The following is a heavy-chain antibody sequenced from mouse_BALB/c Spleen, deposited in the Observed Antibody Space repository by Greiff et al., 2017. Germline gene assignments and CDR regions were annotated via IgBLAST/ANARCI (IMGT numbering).Heavy chain of an antibody. V-gene: IGHV5-9-4*01. D-gene: IGHD3-2*01. CDR1: GFTFSSYA. CDR3: AKTSRQRGFAY. CDR2: ISSGGSYT. J-gene: IGHJ3*01. Sequence: EVQGVESGGGLVKPGGSLKLSCAASGFTFSSYAMSWVRQSPEKRLEWVAEISSGGSYTYYPDTVTGRFTISRDNAKNTLYLEMSSLRSEDTAMYYCAKTSRQRGFAYWGQGTLVTVSA.